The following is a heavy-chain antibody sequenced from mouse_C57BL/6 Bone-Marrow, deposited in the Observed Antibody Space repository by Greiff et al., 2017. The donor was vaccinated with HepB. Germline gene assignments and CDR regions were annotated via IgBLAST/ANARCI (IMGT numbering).Heavy chain of an antibody. D-gene: IGHD2-5*01. CDR2: IYPRSGNT. CDR3: AGYNNCVWYFDF. Sequence: QVQLKQSGAELVRPGASVKLSCKASGYTFTSYGISWVKQRTGQGLEWIGEIYPRSGNTYYNEKFKGKATLTADESSSTAYMELNSLTSEDTAIYYCAGYNNCVWYFDFWGTGTTITVTS. J-gene: IGHJ1*03. V-gene: IGHV1-81*01. CDR1: GYTFTSYG.